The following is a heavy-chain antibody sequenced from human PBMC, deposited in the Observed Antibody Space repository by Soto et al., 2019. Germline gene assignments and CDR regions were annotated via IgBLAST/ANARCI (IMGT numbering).Heavy chain of an antibody. D-gene: IGHD1-26*01. V-gene: IGHV3-72*01. CDR1: GFTFSDHH. CDR2: TRNKGNSYTT. Sequence: EVQLVESGGALVQPGGSLRLSCAASGFTFSDHHMDWVRQAPGKGLEWVGRTRNKGNSYTTEYAASVKGRFTISRDESNDTLHLQMTRLKTVDTAVYYCAAEGATGAFWGQGTLVSSSS. CDR3: AAEGATGAF. J-gene: IGHJ4*02.